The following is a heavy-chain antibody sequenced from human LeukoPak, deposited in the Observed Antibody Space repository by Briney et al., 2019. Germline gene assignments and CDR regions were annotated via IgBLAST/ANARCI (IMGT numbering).Heavy chain of an antibody. Sequence: SETLSLTCTVSGSSISSHSWGWVRQPPGKGLEWIGYDSNNGNINYNPALKSRVTISVDTSKRQFSLKLSSVTAADTAIYYCARDNWGSLDYWGQGTPVTVSS. V-gene: IGHV4-59*11. CDR1: GSSISSHS. CDR3: ARDNWGSLDY. D-gene: IGHD7-27*01. J-gene: IGHJ4*02. CDR2: DSNNGNI.